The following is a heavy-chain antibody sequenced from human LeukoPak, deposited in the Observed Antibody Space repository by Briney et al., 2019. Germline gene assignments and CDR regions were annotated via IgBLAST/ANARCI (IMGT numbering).Heavy chain of an antibody. CDR3: ARAPSEIGGYYPEYFRH. Sequence: GGSLRLSCAASGFTFSSYWMHWVRQAPGKGLVWVSRIKSDGSTNYADSVKGRFTISRDNAKNTLSLQMNSLRAEDTVVYYCARAPSEIGGYYPEYFRHWGQGTLVTVSS. D-gene: IGHD3-22*01. J-gene: IGHJ1*01. CDR2: IKSDGST. V-gene: IGHV3-74*01. CDR1: GFTFSSYW.